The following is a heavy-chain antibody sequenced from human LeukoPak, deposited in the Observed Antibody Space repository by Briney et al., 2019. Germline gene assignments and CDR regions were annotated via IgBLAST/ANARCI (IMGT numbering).Heavy chain of an antibody. Sequence: SETLSLTCTVSGVSVSSGSYYWSWIRQPPGKGLEWIGYIYYSGSTNYNPSLKSRVTISVDTSKNQFSLKLSSVTAADTAVYYCARATYSSSWSGIFDYWGQGTLVTVSS. J-gene: IGHJ4*02. CDR1: GVSVSSGSYY. V-gene: IGHV4-61*01. CDR3: ARATYSSSWSGIFDY. CDR2: IYYSGST. D-gene: IGHD6-13*01.